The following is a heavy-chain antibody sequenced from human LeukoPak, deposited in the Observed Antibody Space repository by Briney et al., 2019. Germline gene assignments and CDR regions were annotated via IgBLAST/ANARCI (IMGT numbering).Heavy chain of an antibody. V-gene: IGHV3-23*01. CDR2: IGFASNT. CDR3: ADYGVSGVRNNFY. D-gene: IGHD3-3*01. J-gene: IGHJ4*02. CDR1: GLAFSSYA. Sequence: PGGSLRLSCAASGLAFSSYAMSWVRQSRGKGLEWVSNIGFASNTFYADSVKGRFTISRDNSKNTVYLQMTSLRADDTAVYYCADYGVSGVRNNFYWGQGTLVTVSS.